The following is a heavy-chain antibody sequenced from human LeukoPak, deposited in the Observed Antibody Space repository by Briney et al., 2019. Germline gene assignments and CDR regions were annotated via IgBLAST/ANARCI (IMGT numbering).Heavy chain of an antibody. V-gene: IGHV4-34*01. CDR1: GGSFSGYY. D-gene: IGHD3-9*01. CDR3: ASRVLRYFDWLPSAEYFQH. Sequence: NPSETLSLTCAVYGGSFSGYYWSWIRQPPGKGLEWIGEINHSGSTNYNPSLKSRVTISVDTSKNQFSLKLSSVTAADTAVYYCASRVLRYFDWLPSAEYFQHWGQGTLVTVSS. J-gene: IGHJ1*01. CDR2: INHSGST.